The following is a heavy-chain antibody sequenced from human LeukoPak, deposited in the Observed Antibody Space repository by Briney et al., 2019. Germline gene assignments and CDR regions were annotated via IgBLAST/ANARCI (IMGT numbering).Heavy chain of an antibody. CDR1: GFTFSSYS. D-gene: IGHD1-26*01. CDR3: ARGVHRGAFDI. J-gene: IGHJ3*02. V-gene: IGHV3-21*05. CDR2: ISSSSSYI. Sequence: GGSLRLSCAASGFTFSSYSMNWVRQAPGKGLEWVSYISSSSSYIYYADSVKGRFTISRDNAKNSLYLQMNSLRAEDTAVYYCARGVHRGAFDIWGQGTMVTVPS.